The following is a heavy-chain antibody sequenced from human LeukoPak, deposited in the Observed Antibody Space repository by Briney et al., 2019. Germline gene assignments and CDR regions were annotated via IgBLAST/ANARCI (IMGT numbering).Heavy chain of an antibody. V-gene: IGHV3-23*01. J-gene: IGHJ3*01. CDR2: ISGSGDTT. CDR3: AKAFQRGWERDAFAF. Sequence: PGGSLRLSCAASGFTFSSYSMSWVRQAPGKGLEWVSLISGSGDTTKYADSVKGRFTISRDNSKNTLYLQMNSLGADDTAVYYCAKAFQRGWERDAFAFWGQGTLVTVSS. CDR1: GFTFSSYS. D-gene: IGHD1-26*01.